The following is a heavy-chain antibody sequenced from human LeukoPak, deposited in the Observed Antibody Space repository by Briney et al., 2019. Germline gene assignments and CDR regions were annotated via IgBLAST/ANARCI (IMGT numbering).Heavy chain of an antibody. Sequence: PGGSLRLSCAASGFTFSSYGMHWVRQAPGKGLEWVAVICYNGSNKYYADSVKRRFTISRDNSKNTLYLQINSLREEDKAVYYSAKEEVSAYLDPWGQGTLVTVSS. CDR1: GFTFSSYG. V-gene: IGHV3-33*06. D-gene: IGHD6-6*01. J-gene: IGHJ5*02. CDR2: ICYNGSNK. CDR3: AKEEVSAYLDP.